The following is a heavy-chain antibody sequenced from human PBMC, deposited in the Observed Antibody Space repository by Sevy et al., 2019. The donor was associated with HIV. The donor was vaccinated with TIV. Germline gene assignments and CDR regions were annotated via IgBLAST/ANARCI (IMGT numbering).Heavy chain of an antibody. CDR3: AKDYCGGYCYRDYQYYFDY. V-gene: IGHV3-43*01. Sequence: GGSLRLSCAASGLTFDDYTMHWVRQAPGKGMEWVCLISWDGGSTDYADSVKGRFTISRDNSKNSLYRKMNSLRTEDNALYYCAKDYCGGYCYRDYQYYFDYWGQGTLVTVSS. D-gene: IGHD2-21*02. CDR2: ISWDGGST. CDR1: GLTFDDYT. J-gene: IGHJ4*02.